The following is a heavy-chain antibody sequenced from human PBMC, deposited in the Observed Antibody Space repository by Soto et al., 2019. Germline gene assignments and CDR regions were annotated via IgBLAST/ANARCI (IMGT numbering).Heavy chain of an antibody. Sequence: GESLKLSCKGVGYRFTNYWIGWVRQMPGKGLEWMGIIYPDDSDAKYSPSIEGQVTISVDKSISTAYLQWSSLTASDTAIYYCVRSRVTSFFYSFDLDVWGQGTTVTVSS. J-gene: IGHJ6*02. CDR3: VRSRVTSFFYSFDLDV. D-gene: IGHD4-4*01. V-gene: IGHV5-51*01. CDR1: GYRFTNYW. CDR2: IYPDDSDA.